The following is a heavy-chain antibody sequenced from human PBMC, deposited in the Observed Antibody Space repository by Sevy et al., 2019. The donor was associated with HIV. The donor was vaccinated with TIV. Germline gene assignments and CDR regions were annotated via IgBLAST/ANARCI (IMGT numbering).Heavy chain of an antibody. Sequence: GGSLRLSCAASGFTFSSYAMHWVRQAPGKGLEWVAVISYDGSNKYYADSVKGRFTISRDNSKNTLYLQMNSLRAEDTAVYYCARDRIRCYYYGMDVWGQGTTVTVSS. D-gene: IGHD3-10*01. V-gene: IGHV3-30-3*01. J-gene: IGHJ6*02. CDR3: ARDRIRCYYYGMDV. CDR1: GFTFSSYA. CDR2: ISYDGSNK.